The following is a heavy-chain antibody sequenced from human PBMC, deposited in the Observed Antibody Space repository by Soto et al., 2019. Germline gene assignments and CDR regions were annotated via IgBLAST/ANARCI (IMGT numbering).Heavy chain of an antibody. CDR1: GYTFTSYY. Sequence: GASVKVSCKASGYTFTSYYMHWVRQAPGQGLEWMGIINPSGGSTSYAQKFQGRVTMTRDTSTSTVYMELSSLRSEDTAVYYCASNQYYYDSSGYYYGEYYYYYFGMDVWGQVNTVTVS. CDR2: INPSGGST. CDR3: ASNQYYYDSSGYYYGEYYYYYFGMDV. J-gene: IGHJ6*02. V-gene: IGHV1-46*01. D-gene: IGHD3-22*01.